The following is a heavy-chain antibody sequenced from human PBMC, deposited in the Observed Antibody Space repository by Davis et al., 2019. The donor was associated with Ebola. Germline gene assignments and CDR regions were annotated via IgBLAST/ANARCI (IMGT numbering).Heavy chain of an antibody. V-gene: IGHV3-23*01. CDR2: ITGSGSLT. CDR3: ATRGSSREFDY. Sequence: GESLKISCAASGFTFSDYGMSWARQAPGKGLEWVSAITGSGSLTGYADSVKGRFTISRDNSKNTLNMQMNSLRVEDTAVYYCATRGSSREFDYWGQGTLVSVS. J-gene: IGHJ4*02. CDR1: GFTFSDYG. D-gene: IGHD6-13*01.